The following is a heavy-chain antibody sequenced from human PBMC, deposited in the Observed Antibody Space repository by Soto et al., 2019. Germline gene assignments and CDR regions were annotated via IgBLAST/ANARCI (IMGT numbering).Heavy chain of an antibody. V-gene: IGHV3-13*01. CDR3: VRDLSAYNWFDL. CDR1: GFIFSDYD. J-gene: IGHJ5*01. CDR2: IGSAVGT. Sequence: EVQLVESGGGLVQPGGSLRLSCAASGFIFSDYDMHWVRQPIGKGLEWVSAIGSAVGTYYAGSVRGRFTISRDNAENSLFLEMNSLRVEDTAVYYCVRDLSAYNWFDLWGPGTLVTVSS.